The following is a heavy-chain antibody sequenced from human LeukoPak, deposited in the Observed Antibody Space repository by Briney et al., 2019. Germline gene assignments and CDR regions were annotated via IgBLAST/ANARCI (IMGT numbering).Heavy chain of an antibody. V-gene: IGHV1-18*01. CDR3: AREQTGTTAYYYYYYGMDV. CDR1: GYTFTSYG. CDR2: ISAYNGNT. J-gene: IGHJ6*02. D-gene: IGHD1-1*01. Sequence: GASVKVCCKASGYTFTSYGISWVRQAPGQGVEWMGWISAYNGNTNYAQKLQGRVTMTTDTSTSTAYMELRSLRSDDTAVYYCAREQTGTTAYYYYYYGMDVWGQGTTVTVSS.